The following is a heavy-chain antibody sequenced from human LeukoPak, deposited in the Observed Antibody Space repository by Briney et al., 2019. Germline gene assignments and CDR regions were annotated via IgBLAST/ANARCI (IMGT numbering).Heavy chain of an antibody. CDR2: ITSSSNYI. CDR1: GFTFSNYN. V-gene: IGHV3-21*01. CDR3: ARDPYSDSYVDYYYYYYMDV. J-gene: IGHJ6*03. D-gene: IGHD1-26*01. Sequence: GGSLRLSCAASGFTFSNYNMNWVRQAPGRGLEWVSSITSSSNYIYYADSVKDRFTISRDNAKNSLYLHINSLRAEDTAVYYCARDPYSDSYVDYYYYYYMDVWGKGTTVTISS.